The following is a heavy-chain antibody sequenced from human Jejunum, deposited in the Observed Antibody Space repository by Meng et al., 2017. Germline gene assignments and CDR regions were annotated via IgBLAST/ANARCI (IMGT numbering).Heavy chain of an antibody. J-gene: IGHJ4*02. CDR2: INVGNGNK. V-gene: IGHV1-3*01. CDR3: AKERGGIYTH. D-gene: IGHD2-15*01. CDR1: GNTFTNFI. Sequence: HAQLLQSGAEMKNPGDSMRLSCKASGNTFTNFIIHWLRQAPGQGPEWMALINVGNGNKYSSQNVRKRVTVSMDTSATTVYMGMIGLTSGDTAMYYCAKERGGIYTHWGPVTLVTVSS.